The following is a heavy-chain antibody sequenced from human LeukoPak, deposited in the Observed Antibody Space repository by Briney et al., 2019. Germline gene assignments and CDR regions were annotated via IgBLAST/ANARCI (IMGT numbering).Heavy chain of an antibody. Sequence: GTSVKVSCKASGGTFSSYAISWVRQAPGQGLEWMGGIIPIFGTANYAQKFQGRVTITADESTSTAYMELSSLRAEDTAVYYCASRYCSSTSCYREVRYYWGQGTLVTVSS. D-gene: IGHD2-2*01. CDR1: GGTFSSYA. J-gene: IGHJ4*02. V-gene: IGHV1-69*13. CDR3: ASRYCSSTSCYREVRYY. CDR2: IIPIFGTA.